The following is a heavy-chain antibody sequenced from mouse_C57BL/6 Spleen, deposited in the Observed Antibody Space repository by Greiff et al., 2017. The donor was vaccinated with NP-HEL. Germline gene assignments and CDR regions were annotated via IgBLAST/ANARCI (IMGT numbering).Heavy chain of an antibody. CDR1: GYSITSGYY. J-gene: IGHJ3*01. V-gene: IGHV3-6*01. CDR3: ADGDSWFAD. D-gene: IGHD2-13*01. Sequence: DVQLQESGPGLVKPSQSLSLTCSVTGYSITSGYYWYWIRQFPGNKLEWVGYISYGGSNNYNPSLKNRISITRYPSKNQYILKFNSMTTEDTATYYCADGDSWFADWGQGTLVTVSA. CDR2: ISYGGSN.